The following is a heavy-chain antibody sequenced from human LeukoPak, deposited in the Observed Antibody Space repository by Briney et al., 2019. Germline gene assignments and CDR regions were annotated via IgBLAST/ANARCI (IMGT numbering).Heavy chain of an antibody. CDR3: ATSMGGGNIDY. CDR2: ISGSGGST. Sequence: GGSLRLSCAASGFTFSSYAMSWVRQAPGKGLEWVSAISGSGGSTYYADSVKGRFTISRDNSKNTLYLQLNSLRVDDTAVYYCATSMGGGNIDYWGQGTLVTVSS. J-gene: IGHJ4*02. D-gene: IGHD3-16*01. CDR1: GFTFSSYA. V-gene: IGHV3-23*01.